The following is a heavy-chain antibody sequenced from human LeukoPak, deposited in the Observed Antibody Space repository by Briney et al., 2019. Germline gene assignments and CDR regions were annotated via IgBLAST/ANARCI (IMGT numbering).Heavy chain of an antibody. CDR3: ARALGYCSSTSCHLGYFDY. D-gene: IGHD2-2*01. J-gene: IGHJ4*02. CDR1: GFTFSDYY. CDR2: ISSRGSTI. V-gene: IGHV3-11*01. Sequence: GGSLRLSCAASGFTFSDYYMSWIRQAPGKGLEWVSYISSRGSTIYYADSVKGRFTISRDNAKNSLYLQMNSLRAEDTAVYYCARALGYCSSTSCHLGYFDYWGQGTLVTVSP.